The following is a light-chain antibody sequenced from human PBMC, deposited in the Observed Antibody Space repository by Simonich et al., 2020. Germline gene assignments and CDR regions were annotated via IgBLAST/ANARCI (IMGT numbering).Light chain of an antibody. J-gene: IGKJ1*01. CDR2: GAS. V-gene: IGKV3-15*01. CDR1: QRVSSN. CDR3: QQYNNWPGT. Sequence: EIVMTQSPATLSVSPGERPTLSCRASQRVSSNLAWYQQNPGQAPRLLIYGASTRATGIPARFSGSGSGTEFTLTISSMQSEDFAVYYCQQYNNWPGTFGQGTKVEIK.